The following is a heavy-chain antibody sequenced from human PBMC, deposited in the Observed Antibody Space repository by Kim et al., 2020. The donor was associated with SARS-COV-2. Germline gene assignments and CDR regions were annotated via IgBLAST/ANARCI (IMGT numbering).Heavy chain of an antibody. CDR2: IIPIFGTA. D-gene: IGHD2-2*01. Sequence: SVKVSCKASGGTFSSYAISWVRQAPGQGLEWMGGIIPIFGTANYAQKFQGRVTITADESTSTAYMELSSLRSEDTAVYYCAVTNGNIVVVPDAFDIWGQGTMVTVSS. CDR3: AVTNGNIVVVPDAFDI. J-gene: IGHJ3*02. V-gene: IGHV1-69*13. CDR1: GGTFSSYA.